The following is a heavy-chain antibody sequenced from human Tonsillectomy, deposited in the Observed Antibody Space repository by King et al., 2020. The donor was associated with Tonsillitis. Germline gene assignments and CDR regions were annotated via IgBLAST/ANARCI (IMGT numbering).Heavy chain of an antibody. CDR2: IYPVDSDT. D-gene: IGHD7-27*01. CDR1: GYSFTNYW. CDR3: ARQFGLTGDYWFDP. J-gene: IGHJ5*02. Sequence: QLVQSGAEVKKPGESLKISCKGSGYSFTNYWIGWVRQMPGKGLEWMGIIYPVDSDTRYSPSFQGQVTISADKSISTAYLQWNSLKTSDTAMYYCARQFGLTGDYWFDPWGQGTLVSVSS. V-gene: IGHV5-51*01.